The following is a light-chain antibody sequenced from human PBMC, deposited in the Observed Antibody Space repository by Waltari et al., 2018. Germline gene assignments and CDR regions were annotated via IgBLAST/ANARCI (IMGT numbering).Light chain of an antibody. V-gene: IGLV2-11*01. Sequence: QSALTQPRSVSGSPGQSVTISCTGTSSDAGGYNYVSWYQQHPGKAPKFLIYEVTKRPSGVPDRFSGSKSGNTASLTISGLQAEDEADYYCCSFAGSGTWVFGGGTKLTVL. CDR3: CSFAGSGTWV. CDR2: EVT. J-gene: IGLJ3*02. CDR1: SSDAGGYNY.